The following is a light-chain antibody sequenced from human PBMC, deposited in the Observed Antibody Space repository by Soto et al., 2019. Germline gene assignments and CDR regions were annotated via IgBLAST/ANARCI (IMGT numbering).Light chain of an antibody. CDR3: QQSYSSPIT. CDR1: QNIYNF. Sequence: DIPMTQSPSSLSASVGDRVTISCRASQNIYNFLHWYQQKPGTAPKLLIYATSSLQSGAPSRFSGSGSGSGTDFSLTISSLQPEDFATYYCQQSYSSPITFGQGTRLEIK. V-gene: IGKV1-39*01. CDR2: ATS. J-gene: IGKJ5*01.